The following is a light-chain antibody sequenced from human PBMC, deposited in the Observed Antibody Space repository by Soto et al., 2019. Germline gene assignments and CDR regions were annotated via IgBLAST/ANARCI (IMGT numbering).Light chain of an antibody. J-gene: IGKJ1*01. V-gene: IGKV3D-15*01. CDR2: DAS. CDR3: QQYNNWPRK. Sequence: EIVLTQSAATRSLSQGERDTLSCRAGQSIGSNLGWYRQKPGQAPTLRICDASDSATGIPARFSRSGSGTEFTLTISSLQSEDFAVYYCQQYNNWPRKFGQGTKV. CDR1: QSIGSN.